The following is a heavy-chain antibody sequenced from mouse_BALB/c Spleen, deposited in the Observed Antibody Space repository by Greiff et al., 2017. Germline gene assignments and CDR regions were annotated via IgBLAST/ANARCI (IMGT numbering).Heavy chain of an antibody. J-gene: IGHJ4*01. CDR1: GFTFSSYA. D-gene: IGHD2-1*01. Sequence: EVQLQESGGGLVKPGGSLKLSCAASGFTFSSYAMSWVRQSPEKRLEWVAEISSGGSYTYYPDTVTGRFTISRDNAKNTLYLEMSSLRSEDTAMYYCARGYGNYPLDYWGQGTSVTVSS. V-gene: IGHV5-9-4*01. CDR2: ISSGGSYT. CDR3: ARGYGNYPLDY.